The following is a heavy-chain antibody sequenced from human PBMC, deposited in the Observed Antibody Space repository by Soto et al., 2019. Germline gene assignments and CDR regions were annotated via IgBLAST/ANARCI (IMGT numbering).Heavy chain of an antibody. V-gene: IGHV4-59*01. CDR1: GGSIGHYY. Sequence: SETLSLTYTVSGGSIGHYYWSWIRQPPGKGLEWIGYIFYTGNTNYNPSLKSRVTMSVDTSKNQFSLKLSSVTAADTAAYYCVRAAGPYYYYYMDVWVKGTTVNVSS. J-gene: IGHJ6*03. D-gene: IGHD6-13*01. CDR2: IFYTGNT. CDR3: VRAAGPYYYYYMDV.